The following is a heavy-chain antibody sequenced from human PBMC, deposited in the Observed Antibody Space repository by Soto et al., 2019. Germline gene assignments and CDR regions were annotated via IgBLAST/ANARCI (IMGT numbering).Heavy chain of an antibody. Sequence: ASVKVSCKASGYTFTSYYMHWVRQAPGQGLEWMGIINPSGGSTSYAQKFQGRVTMTRDTSTSTVYMELSSLRSEDTAVYYCARALNGRNPGTAFFDYWGQGTLVTVSS. J-gene: IGHJ4*02. CDR1: GYTFTSYY. V-gene: IGHV1-46*01. CDR3: ARALNGRNPGTAFFDY. D-gene: IGHD1-1*01. CDR2: INPSGGST.